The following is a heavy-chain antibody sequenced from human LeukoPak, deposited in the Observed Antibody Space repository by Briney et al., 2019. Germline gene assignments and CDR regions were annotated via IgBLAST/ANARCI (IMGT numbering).Heavy chain of an antibody. CDR1: GGSISSYY. V-gene: IGHV4-59*01. CDR3: ARRHGYNSDY. Sequence: NPSETLSLTCTVSGGSISSYYWSWIREPPGKGLEWIAYIYYSGSTSYNPSLKSRVTISVDTSKNQFSLKLSSMTAADTAVYYCARRHGYNSDYWGQGTLVTVSS. CDR2: IYYSGST. D-gene: IGHD5-24*01. J-gene: IGHJ4*02.